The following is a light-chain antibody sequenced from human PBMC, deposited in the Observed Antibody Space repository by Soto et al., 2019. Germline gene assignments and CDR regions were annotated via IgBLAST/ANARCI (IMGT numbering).Light chain of an antibody. CDR1: QGISSY. V-gene: IGKV1-8*01. Sequence: AIRMTQSPSSFSASTGDRVTITCRASQGISSYLAWYQQKPGKAPKLLIYAASTLQSVVPSRFSGSGSVTDFTLTISCLQSEDFATYDCQQYYSYPLTFGPGTNVDIK. J-gene: IGKJ3*01. CDR3: QQYYSYPLT. CDR2: AAS.